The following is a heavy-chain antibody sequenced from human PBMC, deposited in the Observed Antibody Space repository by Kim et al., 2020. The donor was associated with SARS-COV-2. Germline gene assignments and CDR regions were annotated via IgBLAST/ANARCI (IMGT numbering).Heavy chain of an antibody. V-gene: IGHV3-15*01. D-gene: IGHD3-16*01. CDR2: IKSKTDGGKT. CDR1: GFTFSNAW. Sequence: GGSLRLSCAASGFTFSNAWMSWVRQAPGKGLEWVGRIKSKTDGGKTDYAAPVKGRFTISRDDSKNTLYLQMNSLKTEDTAVYYCTTSGYGAYYYYGMDVWGQGTTVTVS. J-gene: IGHJ6*02. CDR3: TTSGYGAYYYYGMDV.